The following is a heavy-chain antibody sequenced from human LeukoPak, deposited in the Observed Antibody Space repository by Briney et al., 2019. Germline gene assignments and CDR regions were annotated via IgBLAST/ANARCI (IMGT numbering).Heavy chain of an antibody. V-gene: IGHV1-8*01. CDR3: ARGPHYSSSPDFDY. Sequence: GASVKVSCKASGYTFTSYDINWVRQATGQGLEWMRWMNPNSGNTGYAQKFQGRVTMTRNTSISTAYMELGSLRSEDTAVYYCARGPHYSSSPDFDYWGQGTLVTVSS. J-gene: IGHJ4*02. CDR2: MNPNSGNT. D-gene: IGHD6-6*01. CDR1: GYTFTSYD.